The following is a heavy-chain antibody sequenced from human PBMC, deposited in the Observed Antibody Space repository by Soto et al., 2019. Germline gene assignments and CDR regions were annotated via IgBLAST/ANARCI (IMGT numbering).Heavy chain of an antibody. CDR1: GGSLGSSAYS. CDR3: ARELLFYDSDGFSWDDAFDI. D-gene: IGHD3-22*01. J-gene: IGHJ3*02. CDR2: IYQSGST. Sequence: LSLPCAVSGGSLGSSAYSWSWIRQPPGKGLEWIGFIYQSGSTYYNPSLKSRVTMSLDRPKNQFSLKLSSVTAADTAVYYCARELLFYDSDGFSWDDAFDIWGQGTMVTVSS. V-gene: IGHV4-30-2*01.